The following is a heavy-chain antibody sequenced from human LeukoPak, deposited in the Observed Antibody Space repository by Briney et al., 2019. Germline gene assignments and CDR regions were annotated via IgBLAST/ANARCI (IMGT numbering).Heavy chain of an antibody. J-gene: IGHJ4*02. CDR1: GFTFSGSA. CDR3: TSSYYYDSSGYHPFFVY. D-gene: IGHD3-22*01. CDR2: IRSKANSYAT. V-gene: IGHV3-73*01. Sequence: GGSLRLSCAASGFTFSGSAMHWVRQASGKGLEWVGRIRSKANSYATAYAASVKGRFTISRDDSKNTAYLQMNSLKTEDTAVYYCTSSYYYDSSGYHPFFVYWGQGTLVTVSS.